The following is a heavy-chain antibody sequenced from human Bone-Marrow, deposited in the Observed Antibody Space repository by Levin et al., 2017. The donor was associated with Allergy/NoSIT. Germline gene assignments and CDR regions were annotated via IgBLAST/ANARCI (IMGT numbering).Heavy chain of an antibody. CDR2: LSYDGSNR. CDR3: AKDPTYSGSGSQYYCRILVAREWGY. Sequence: GGSLRLSCAASGYTFSSYGMHWVRQAPGKGLEWVAVLSYDGSNRYYADSVKGRFTISRDNSKNTLYLQMNSLRAEDTAVYYCAKDPTYSGSGSQYYCRILVAREWGYWGQGTLVTVSS. D-gene: IGHD3-10*01. V-gene: IGHV3-30*18. CDR1: GYTFSSYG. J-gene: IGHJ4*02.